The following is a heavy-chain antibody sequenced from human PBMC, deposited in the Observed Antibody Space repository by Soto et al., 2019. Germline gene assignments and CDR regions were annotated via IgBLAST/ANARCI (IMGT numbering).Heavy chain of an antibody. J-gene: IGHJ4*02. CDR3: AKGQQWLHGFDY. CDR1: GFTFSSYA. CDR2: ISGSGGST. D-gene: IGHD6-19*01. V-gene: IGHV3-23*01. Sequence: EVQLLESGGGLVQPGGSLRLSCAASGFTFSSYAMSWVRQAPGKGLEWVSTISGSGGSTYYADSVKGRFTISRDNSKNTLYLQMNSLRAEDTAVYYCAKGQQWLHGFDYWGQGTLVTVSS.